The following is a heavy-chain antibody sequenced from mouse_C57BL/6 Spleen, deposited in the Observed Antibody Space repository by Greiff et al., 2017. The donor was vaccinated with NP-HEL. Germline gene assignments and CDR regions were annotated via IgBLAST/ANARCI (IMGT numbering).Heavy chain of an antibody. J-gene: IGHJ3*01. Sequence: QVQLKQPGAELVRPGTSVKLSCKASGYTFTSYWMHWVKQRPGQGLEWIGVIDPSDSYTNYNQKFKGKATLTVDTSSSTAYMQLSSLTSEDSAVYYCASITTVVATAWFAYWGQGTLVTVSA. CDR1: GYTFTSYW. CDR2: IDPSDSYT. V-gene: IGHV1-59*01. CDR3: ASITTVVATAWFAY. D-gene: IGHD1-1*01.